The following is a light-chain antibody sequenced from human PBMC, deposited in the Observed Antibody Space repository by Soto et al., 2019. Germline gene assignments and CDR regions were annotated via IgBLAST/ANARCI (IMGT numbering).Light chain of an antibody. CDR2: AAS. V-gene: IGKV1-9*01. J-gene: IGKJ3*01. CDR3: QQLNSYPPT. CDR1: QGISSY. Sequence: DIQLTQSPSFLSASVGDRVTITRRASQGISSYLAWYQQKPGKAPKLLIYAASTLQSGVPSRFSGSGSGTEFTLTISSLQPEDFATYYCQQLNSYPPTFGPGTKVYIK.